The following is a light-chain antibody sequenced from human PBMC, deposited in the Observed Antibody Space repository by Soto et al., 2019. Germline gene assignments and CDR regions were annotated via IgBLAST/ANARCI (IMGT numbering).Light chain of an antibody. V-gene: IGKV3-15*01. J-gene: IGKJ1*01. Sequence: EIVMTQSPATLSVSPGETATLSCRASQSDSTSLAWYQQKPGQAPRLLISGASTRATGVPARFSGSGSETEFTLTISSLQSEDFAVYYCQQYNNWWTFGQGTKVEIK. CDR2: GAS. CDR1: QSDSTS. CDR3: QQYNNWWT.